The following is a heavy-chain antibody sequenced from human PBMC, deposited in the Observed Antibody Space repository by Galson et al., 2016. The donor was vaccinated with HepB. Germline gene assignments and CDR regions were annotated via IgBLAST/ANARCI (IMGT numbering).Heavy chain of an antibody. J-gene: IGHJ6*04. D-gene: IGHD3-10*01. Sequence: SLRLSCAASGFTFSNFAMTWVRQAPGKGLEWILGISGRGDSTYYADSVKGRFTVSRDNSKNTLHLHMNSLRVDDTAVYYCANLGSGSFRWYFYGMEVWGKGTTVTVPS. CDR3: ANLGSGSFRWYFYGMEV. CDR2: ISGRGDST. CDR1: GFTFSNFA. V-gene: IGHV3-23*01.